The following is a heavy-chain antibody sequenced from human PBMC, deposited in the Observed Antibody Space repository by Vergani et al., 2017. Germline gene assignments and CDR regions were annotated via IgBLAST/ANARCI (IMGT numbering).Heavy chain of an antibody. CDR3: ARDGGRGSGSTSWYYYYGMDV. CDR2: IYYSGST. Sequence: QAQLQESGPGLVKPSETLSLTCTVSGGSISSYYWSWIRQPPGKGLEWIGYIYYSGSTNYNPSLKSRVTISVDTSKNQFSLKLSSVTAADTAVYYCARDGGRGSGSTSWYYYYGMDVWGQGTTVTVSS. CDR1: GGSISSYY. D-gene: IGHD3-10*01. J-gene: IGHJ6*02. V-gene: IGHV4-59*01.